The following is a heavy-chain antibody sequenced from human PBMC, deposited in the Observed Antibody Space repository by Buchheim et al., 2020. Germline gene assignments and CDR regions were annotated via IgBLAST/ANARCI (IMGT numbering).Heavy chain of an antibody. D-gene: IGHD2-15*01. CDR1: GFTFTSSA. CDR2: IVVGSGNT. V-gene: IGHV1-58*01. J-gene: IGHJ6*02. CDR3: AASGGYCSGGSCPYYYYGMDV. Sequence: QMQLVQSGPEVKKPGTSVKVSCKASGFTFTSSAVQWVRQARGQRLEWIGWIVVGSGNTNYAQKFQERVTITRDMSTSTAYMELSSLRSEDTAVYYCAASGGYCSGGSCPYYYYGMDVWGQGTT.